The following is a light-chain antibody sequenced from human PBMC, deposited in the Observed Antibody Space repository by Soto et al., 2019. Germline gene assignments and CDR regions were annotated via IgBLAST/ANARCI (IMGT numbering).Light chain of an antibody. CDR2: KAS. CDR3: QHYNSYSIT. V-gene: IGKV1-5*03. J-gene: IGKJ5*01. Sequence: DIQMTQSPSTLSASVGDRVTITCRASQSISSWLAWYQQKPGKAPKHLIYKASSLESGVPSRFSGSGSGTEFTLTISSLQPDDFATYYCQHYNSYSITFGQGTRLEIK. CDR1: QSISSW.